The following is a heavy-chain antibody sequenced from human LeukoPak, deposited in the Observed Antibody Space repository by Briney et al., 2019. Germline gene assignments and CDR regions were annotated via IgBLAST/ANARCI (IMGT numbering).Heavy chain of an antibody. J-gene: IGHJ4*02. V-gene: IGHV3-30*02. D-gene: IGHD1-26*01. CDR3: AKDSHPKQELLPFDC. CDR2: IWYDGSNK. Sequence: GGSLGLSCAASGFTFSSYGMHWVRQAPGKGLEWVAVIWYDGSNKYYADSVKGRFTISRDNSKNTLYLQMNSLRAEDTAVYYCAKDSHPKQELLPFDCWGQGTLVTVSS. CDR1: GFTFSSYG.